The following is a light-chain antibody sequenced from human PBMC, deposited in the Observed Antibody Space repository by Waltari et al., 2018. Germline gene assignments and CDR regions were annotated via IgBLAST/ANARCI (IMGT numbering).Light chain of an antibody. CDR2: LAS. CDR3: MQAVQTPHT. CDR1: QRLLNRNGYKS. Sequence: DIVMTQSPVSLTSASGEPASISCSPSQRLLNRNGYKSLDWYVQKPGKSPHLLIYLASSRASGVPDRFSGSGSGTDFTLEISRVEAEDVGIYYCMQAVQTPHTFGQGTKLEIK. V-gene: IGKV2-28*01. J-gene: IGKJ2*01.